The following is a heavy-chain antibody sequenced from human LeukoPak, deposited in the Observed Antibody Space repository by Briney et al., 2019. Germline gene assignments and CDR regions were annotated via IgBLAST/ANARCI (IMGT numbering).Heavy chain of an antibody. D-gene: IGHD2-2*02. V-gene: IGHV1-69*05. CDR2: IIPIFGTA. CDR3: ASRLGYCSSTSCYNDYYYYMDV. Sequence: ASVKVSCTASGGTFSSYAISWVRQAPGQGLEWMGGIIPIFGTANYAQKFQGRVTITTDESTSTAYMELSSLRSEDTAVYYCASRLGYCSSTSCYNDYYYYMDVWGKGTTVTVSS. J-gene: IGHJ6*03. CDR1: GGTFSSYA.